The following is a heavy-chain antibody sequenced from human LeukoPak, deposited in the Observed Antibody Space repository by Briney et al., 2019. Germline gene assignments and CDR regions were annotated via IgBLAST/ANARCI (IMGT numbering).Heavy chain of an antibody. CDR2: INPNSGGT. Sequence: ASVKVSCKASGYIFIDYYMHWVRQAPGQGLEWMGWINPNSGGTNYAQKFQGRVTMTRDTSISTAYMELRRLRSDDTAVYYCAMRAWGGVLGPPPCWGQGTLVT. CDR1: GYIFIDYY. J-gene: IGHJ4*02. D-gene: IGHD2-8*01. V-gene: IGHV1-2*02. CDR3: AMRAWGGVLGPPPC.